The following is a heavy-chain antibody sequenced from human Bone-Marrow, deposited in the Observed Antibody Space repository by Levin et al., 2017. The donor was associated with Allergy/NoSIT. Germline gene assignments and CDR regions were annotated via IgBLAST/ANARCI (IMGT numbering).Heavy chain of an antibody. V-gene: IGHV3-30-3*01. D-gene: IGHD5-18*01. J-gene: IGHJ6*03. CDR2: ISYDGSNK. CDR3: ARRQLSWYYYYMDV. CDR1: GFTFSSYA. Sequence: GGSLRLSCAASGFTFSSYAMHWVRQAPGKGLEWVAVISYDGSNKYYADSVKGRFTISRDNSKNTLYLQMNSLRAEDTAVYYCARRQLSWYYYYMDVWGKGTTVTVSS.